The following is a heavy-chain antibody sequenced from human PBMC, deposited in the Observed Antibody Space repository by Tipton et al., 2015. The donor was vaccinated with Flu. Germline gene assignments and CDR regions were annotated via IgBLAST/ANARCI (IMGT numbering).Heavy chain of an antibody. Sequence: VQLVQSGAEVKKPGESLKISCQGSGYTFTNYWISWVRQVPGKGLEWMGIINPGDSDTRYRPSFRAQVTISADRSTSSASLQLTSLRASVTAIYYCARTVDFSLSSDYWGQGPLVTVSS. CDR1: GYTFTNYW. CDR3: ARTVDFSLSSDY. V-gene: IGHV5-51*01. J-gene: IGHJ4*02. D-gene: IGHD6-6*01. CDR2: INPGDSDT.